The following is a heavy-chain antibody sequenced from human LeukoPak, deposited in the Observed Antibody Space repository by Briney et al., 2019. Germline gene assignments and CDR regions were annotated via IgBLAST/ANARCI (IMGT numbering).Heavy chain of an antibody. V-gene: IGHV3-7*01. CDR3: ARDGATFSGYDWYYYMDV. D-gene: IGHD5-12*01. Sequence: GGSLRLSCAASRFTFSNYWMSWVRQAPGKGLEWVANIKQDGSEKYYVDSVKGRFAISRDNAKNSMYLQMNSLRAEDTAVYYCARDGATFSGYDWYYYMDVWGKGTTVTVSS. CDR1: RFTFSNYW. J-gene: IGHJ6*03. CDR2: IKQDGSEK.